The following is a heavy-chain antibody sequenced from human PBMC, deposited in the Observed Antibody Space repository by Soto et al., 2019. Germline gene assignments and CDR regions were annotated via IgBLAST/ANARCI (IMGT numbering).Heavy chain of an antibody. CDR3: ARTDAYNSSFFDS. V-gene: IGHV4-31*03. CDR1: GDSVNTAY. J-gene: IGHJ4*02. Sequence: QVQLQEMGPGLVKPSQTLTITCTVSGDSVNTAYWSWIRQLPGKGLEWMGNFYHTGKTFYNPSLKSRVAISIDTSKPLFSLKVRSVTAADTAVYYCARTDAYNSSFFDSWGQGTVVTVSS. D-gene: IGHD6-6*01. CDR2: FYHTGKT.